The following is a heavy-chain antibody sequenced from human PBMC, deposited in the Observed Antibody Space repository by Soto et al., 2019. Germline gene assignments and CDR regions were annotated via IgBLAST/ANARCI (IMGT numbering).Heavy chain of an antibody. CDR1: GFTFSSYW. CDR3: AREQQPHYYDSSGYSDY. D-gene: IGHD3-22*01. CDR2: IKQDGSEK. J-gene: IGHJ4*02. V-gene: IGHV3-7*03. Sequence: EVQLVESGGGLVQPGGSLRLSCAASGFTFSSYWMSWVRQAPGKGLEWVANIKQDGSEKYYVDSVKGRFTISRDNAKNTLYLQMNSLRAEDTAVYYCAREQQPHYYDSSGYSDYWGQGTLVTVSS.